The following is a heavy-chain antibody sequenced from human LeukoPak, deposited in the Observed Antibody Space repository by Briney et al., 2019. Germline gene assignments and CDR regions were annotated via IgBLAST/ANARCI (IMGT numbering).Heavy chain of an antibody. J-gene: IGHJ3*02. V-gene: IGHV3-7*01. CDR1: GFTFSSYW. D-gene: IGHD1-1*01. CDR3: ARDPYPGAFDI. CDR2: IKQDGSEK. Sequence: PGGSLRLSCAAPGFTFSSYWMSWGRHAPGKGLEWVANIKQDGSEKCYEDSVKGRFTTSRDNAKNSLYLQMNSLRAENTAVYYCARDPYPGAFDIWGQGTMVTVSS.